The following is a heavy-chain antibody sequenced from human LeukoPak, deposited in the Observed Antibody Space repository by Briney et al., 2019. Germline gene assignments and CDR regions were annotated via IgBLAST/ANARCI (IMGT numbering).Heavy chain of an antibody. V-gene: IGHV3-30*18. CDR1: GLTFRSYG. D-gene: IGHD6-13*01. CDR3: SEDREQQLVRGTFDY. CDR2: ISYDGSNK. Sequence: PGGSLRLSCAASGLTFRSYGMHWVPEAPGKGVEWVAVISYDGSNKYYADSVKGRFTISRDNSKNTLYLQMNSLRAEDTAVYYCSEDREQQLVRGTFDYWGQGTLVTVSS. J-gene: IGHJ4*02.